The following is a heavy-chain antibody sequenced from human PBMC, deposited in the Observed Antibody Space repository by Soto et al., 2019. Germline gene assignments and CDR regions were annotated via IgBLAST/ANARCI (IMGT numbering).Heavy chain of an antibody. CDR3: ARGAPVRGSSGWPQTS. D-gene: IGHD6-19*01. Sequence: SETLSLTCAVYGGSFSGYYWSWIRQPPGKGLEWIGEINHSGSTNYNPSLKSRVTISVDTSKNQFSLKLSSVTAADTAVYYCARGAPVRGSSGWPQTSWGQGTLVTVSS. V-gene: IGHV4-34*01. CDR1: GGSFSGYY. CDR2: INHSGST. J-gene: IGHJ4*02.